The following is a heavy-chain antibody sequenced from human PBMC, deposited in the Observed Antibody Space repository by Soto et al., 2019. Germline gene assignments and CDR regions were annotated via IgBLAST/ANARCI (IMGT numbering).Heavy chain of an antibody. Sequence: GSLRLSCLASGFTFADHAMTWVRQAPGKGLEWVSTISESGATTYYADSVKGRFTISRDNSKNTLFLQLSSLRVEDTALYYCVPGSSGGVGEDRWGQGTLVTVSS. J-gene: IGHJ5*02. CDR2: ISESGATT. D-gene: IGHD1-26*01. V-gene: IGHV3-23*01. CDR1: GFTFADHA. CDR3: VPGSSGGVGEDR.